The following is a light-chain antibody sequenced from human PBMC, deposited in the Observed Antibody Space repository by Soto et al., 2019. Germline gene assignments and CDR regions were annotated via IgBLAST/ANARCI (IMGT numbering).Light chain of an antibody. Sequence: EMVLTQSPATLSLSPGERATLSCRASQSVGTYLAWYQQKSGQAPRLLIHEATNRATGIPATFSGSGPGTDFTLTISSLEPEDFAVYYCQQRRSWPPTWTFGQGTEVEIK. CDR1: QSVGTY. V-gene: IGKV3-11*01. J-gene: IGKJ1*01. CDR3: QQRRSWPPTWT. CDR2: EAT.